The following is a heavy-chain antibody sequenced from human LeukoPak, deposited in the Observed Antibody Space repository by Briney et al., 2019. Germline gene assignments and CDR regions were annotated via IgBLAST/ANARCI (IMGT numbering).Heavy chain of an antibody. V-gene: IGHV3-23*01. D-gene: IGHD1-26*01. CDR1: GFTFSSYS. Sequence: GGSLRLSCAASGFTFSSYSMNWVRQAPGKGLEWVSGISGSGGSTYYADSVKGRFTISRDNSKNTLYLQMNSLRAEDTAVYYCAKGGRIVGPTPLDNWGQGTLVTVS. CDR3: AKGGRIVGPTPLDN. J-gene: IGHJ4*02. CDR2: ISGSGGST.